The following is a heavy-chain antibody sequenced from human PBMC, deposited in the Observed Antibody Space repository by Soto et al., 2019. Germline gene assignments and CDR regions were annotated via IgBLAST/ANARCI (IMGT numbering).Heavy chain of an antibody. V-gene: IGHV1-18*01. CDR1: GYTFTSYG. CDR3: ARVNVNYDFWSGYYYYYYGMDV. CDR2: ISAYNGNT. D-gene: IGHD3-3*01. Sequence: QVQLVQSGAEVKKPGASVKVSCKASGYTFTSYGISWVRQAPGQGLEWMGWISAYNGNTNYAQKLQGRVTMTTDTSTSTAYMELRSLRSDDTAVYYCARVNVNYDFWSGYYYYYYGMDVWGQGTTVTVSS. J-gene: IGHJ6*02.